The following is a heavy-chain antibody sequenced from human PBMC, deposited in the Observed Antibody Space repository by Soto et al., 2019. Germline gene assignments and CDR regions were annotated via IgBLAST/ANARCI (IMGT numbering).Heavy chain of an antibody. V-gene: IGHV1-18*01. D-gene: IGHD6-6*01. CDR1: GYTFTNYG. J-gene: IGHJ6*03. CDR2: ISAYNGNT. Sequence: QVQLLQSGAEVKKPGASVKVSCKASGYTFTNYGITWVRQAPGQGLEWMGWISAYNGNTQYTQRLQVRVTMTTDTSTSTAYMELRGLRSDDTAVYYCASVRQLVGYFYYYMDVWGKVTTVNVSS. CDR3: ASVRQLVGYFYYYMDV.